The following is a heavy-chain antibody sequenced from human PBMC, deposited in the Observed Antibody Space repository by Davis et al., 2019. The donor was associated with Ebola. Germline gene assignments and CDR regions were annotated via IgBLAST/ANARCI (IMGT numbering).Heavy chain of an antibody. Sequence: SETLSLTCTVSGGSVSSGSYYWSWIRQPPGKGLEWIGYIYYSGSTNYNPSLKSRVTISVDTSKNQFSLKLSSVTAADTAVYYCARDGGTGSPRGDGFDMWGQGTMVTVSS. J-gene: IGHJ3*02. CDR2: IYYSGST. CDR1: GGSVSSGSYY. CDR3: ARDGGTGSPRGDGFDM. D-gene: IGHD1-1*01. V-gene: IGHV4-61*01.